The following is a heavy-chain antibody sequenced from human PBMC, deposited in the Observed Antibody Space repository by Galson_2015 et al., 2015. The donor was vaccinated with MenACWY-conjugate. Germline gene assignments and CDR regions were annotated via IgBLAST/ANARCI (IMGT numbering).Heavy chain of an antibody. V-gene: IGHV3-7*01. D-gene: IGHD1-14*01. CDR3: ARDHNLDY. Sequence: SLRLSCAASGFTFRNYWMTWVRQAPGKGLEWVASIKKDGSEKYYVDSVKGRFTISRDNSKNTLYLQMNSLRAEDTAVYYCARDHNLDYWGQGTLVTVSS. J-gene: IGHJ4*02. CDR2: IKKDGSEK. CDR1: GFTFRNYW.